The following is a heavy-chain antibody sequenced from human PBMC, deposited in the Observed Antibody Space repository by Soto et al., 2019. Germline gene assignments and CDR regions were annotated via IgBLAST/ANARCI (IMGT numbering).Heavy chain of an antibody. J-gene: IGHJ4*02. CDR2: IYSGGTT. V-gene: IGHV3-53*01. Sequence: RLSCAASGFSVSSNYLTWVRQAPGRGLEWVSSIYSGGTTYYADSVKGRFSVSRDNSKNTLYLQMSSLRGEDSAVYYCARGYGSSYGFGFWGQGTLVTVSA. CDR1: GFSVSSNY. CDR3: ARGYGSSYGFGF. D-gene: IGHD3-16*02.